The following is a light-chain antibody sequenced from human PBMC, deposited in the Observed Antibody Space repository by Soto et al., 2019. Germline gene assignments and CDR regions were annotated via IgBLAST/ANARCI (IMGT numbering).Light chain of an antibody. CDR2: GAS. CDR1: QSVSSSY. V-gene: IGKV3-20*01. Sequence: EIVLTQSPGTPGERATLSCRASQSVSSSYLAWYQQKPGQAPRLLIYGASSRATGIPDRFSASGSGTDFTLTFSRLEPEDFTVYYCQQYGSAPPVTFGQGTRLEIK. J-gene: IGKJ5*01. CDR3: QQYGSAPPVT.